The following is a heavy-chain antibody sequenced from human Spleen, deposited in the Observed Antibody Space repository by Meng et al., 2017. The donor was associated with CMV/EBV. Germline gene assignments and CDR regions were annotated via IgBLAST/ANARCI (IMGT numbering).Heavy chain of an antibody. V-gene: IGHV3-30*19. CDR2: IWYDGSNK. CDR3: AREGPYGSGKYSPEGY. Sequence: GGSLRLSCAASGFTFSSYGMHWVRQAPGKGLEWVAVIWYDGSNKYYADSVKGRFTISRDNSKNILYLQMHSLRPEDTAVYYCAREGPYGSGKYSPEGYWGQGTLVTVSS. J-gene: IGHJ4*02. CDR1: GFTFSSYG. D-gene: IGHD3-10*01.